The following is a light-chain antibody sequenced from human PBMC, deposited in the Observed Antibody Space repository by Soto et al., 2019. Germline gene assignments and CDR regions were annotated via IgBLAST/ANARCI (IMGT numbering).Light chain of an antibody. Sequence: DIQMTQSPSTLSASVGDRVTITCRASQSISSWLAWYQQKPGKAPKLLIYKASSLESGVPSRFSGSGSGTEFTLTISSLQPDDFATYYCQQYSIFSLTFGRDQGGDQT. V-gene: IGKV1-5*03. CDR3: QQYSIFSLT. CDR1: QSISSW. CDR2: KAS. J-gene: IGKJ4*01.